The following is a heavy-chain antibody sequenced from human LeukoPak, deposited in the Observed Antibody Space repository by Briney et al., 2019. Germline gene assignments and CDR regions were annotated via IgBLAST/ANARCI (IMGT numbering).Heavy chain of an antibody. J-gene: IGHJ4*02. V-gene: IGHV1-46*01. Sequence: ASVKVSCKASGYTFTSYYMHWVRQAPGQGLEWMGIINPSGGSTSYAQKFQGRVTMTRDTSTSTVYMELSSLRSEDTAVYYCAREVEGMGGSYYFDYWGQGTLVTVSS. CDR3: AREVEGMGGSYYFDY. CDR2: INPSGGST. CDR1: GYTFTSYY. D-gene: IGHD1-26*01.